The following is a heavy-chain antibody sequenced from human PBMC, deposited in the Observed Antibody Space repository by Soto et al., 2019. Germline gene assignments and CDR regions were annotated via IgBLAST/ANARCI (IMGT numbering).Heavy chain of an antibody. CDR1: GFTFSSYA. J-gene: IGHJ4*02. D-gene: IGHD2-15*01. CDR2: ISGSGATT. CDR3: AKDWVYCSGGSCPCPFDY. Sequence: EVQLLESGGGLVQPGGSLRLSCAASGFTFSSYAMTWVRQAPGKGLEWVSTISGSGATTHYADSVKGRFTISRDNSKNTLCLQMNSLRGEDTAVYYCAKDWVYCSGGSCPCPFDYWGQGTLVTVSS. V-gene: IGHV3-23*01.